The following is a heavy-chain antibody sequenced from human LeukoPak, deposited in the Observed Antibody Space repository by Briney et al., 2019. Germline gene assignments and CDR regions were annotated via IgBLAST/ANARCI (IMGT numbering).Heavy chain of an antibody. CDR3: ARDDLQLVRRLGGTTEYYYYYYMDV. CDR1: GGSISSYY. J-gene: IGHJ6*03. Sequence: SETLSLTCTVSGGSISSYYWSWIRQPAGKGLEWIGRIYISGSGSTNYNPSLKSRVTMSVDTSKNQFSLQLNSVTPEDTAVYFCARDDLQLVRRLGGTTEYYYYYYMDVWGKGTTVTVSS. D-gene: IGHD6-13*01. V-gene: IGHV4-4*07. CDR2: IYISGSGST.